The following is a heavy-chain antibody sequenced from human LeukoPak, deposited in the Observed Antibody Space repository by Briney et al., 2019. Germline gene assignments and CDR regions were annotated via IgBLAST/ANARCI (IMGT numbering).Heavy chain of an antibody. CDR3: ARDREYSYYDY. CDR1: GFTFSNCG. V-gene: IGHV3-33*01. Sequence: GGSLRLSCAAFGFTFSNCGVHWVRQAPGKGLEWVAIIWYDGSNKYYADSVKGRFTISRDNSENTLYLQMNSLTAEDTAVYYCARDREYSYYDYWGQGTLVTVSS. D-gene: IGHD5-18*01. CDR2: IWYDGSNK. J-gene: IGHJ4*02.